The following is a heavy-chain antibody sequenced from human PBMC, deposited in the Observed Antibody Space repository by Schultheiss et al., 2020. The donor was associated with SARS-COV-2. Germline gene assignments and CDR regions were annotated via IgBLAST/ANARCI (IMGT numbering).Heavy chain of an antibody. V-gene: IGHV3-15*07. J-gene: IGHJ4*02. CDR3: TAQETWIQGTA. Sequence: GGSLRLSCAVYGGSFSGYYWTWIRQSPGKGLEWVGRIKSKTDGGTTDYAAPVKGRFTISRDDSKNTLYLQMNSLKTEDTAVYYCTAQETWIQGTAWGQGTLVTVSS. D-gene: IGHD5-18*01. CDR1: GGSFSGYY. CDR2: IKSKTDGGTT.